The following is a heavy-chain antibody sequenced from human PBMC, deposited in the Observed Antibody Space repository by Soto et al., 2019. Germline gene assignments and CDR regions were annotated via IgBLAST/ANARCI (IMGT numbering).Heavy chain of an antibody. CDR2: INHSGST. Sequence: SETLSLTCAAYGWSFSGYYWRCIRQPPGKGLEWIGEINHSGSTNYNPSLKSRVTISVDTSKNQFSLKLSSVTAADTAVYYCARGRRIQLWSTNYYYYYGMDVWGQGTTVT. J-gene: IGHJ6*02. V-gene: IGHV4-34*01. CDR1: GWSFSGYY. CDR3: ARGRRIQLWSTNYYYYYGMDV. D-gene: IGHD5-18*01.